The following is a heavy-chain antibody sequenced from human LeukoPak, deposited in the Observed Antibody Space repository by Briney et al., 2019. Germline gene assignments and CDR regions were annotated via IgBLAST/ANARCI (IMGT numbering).Heavy chain of an antibody. CDR3: ARVGNYYDSSGYSLRY. Sequence: ASVEVSCKASGYTFTGYYMHWVRQAPGQGLEWMGWINPNSGGTNYAQKFQGRVTMTRDTSISTAYMELSRLRSDDTAVYYCARVGNYYDSSGYSLRYWGQGTLVTVSS. D-gene: IGHD3-22*01. CDR1: GYTFTGYY. V-gene: IGHV1-2*02. CDR2: INPNSGGT. J-gene: IGHJ4*02.